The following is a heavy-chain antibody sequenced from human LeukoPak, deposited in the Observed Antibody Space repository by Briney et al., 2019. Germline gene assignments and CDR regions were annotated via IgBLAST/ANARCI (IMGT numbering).Heavy chain of an antibody. CDR1: GGSISSYY. CDR3: ARSGDIVVVPAAQFYFDY. Sequence: PSETLSLTRTVSGGSISSYYWSWIRQPPGQGLEWIGYIYYSGSTNYSPSIKSRVTIPVDTSKNRFSLKLSSVTAADTAVYYCARSGDIVVVPAAQFYFDYWGQGTLVTVSS. CDR2: IYYSGST. V-gene: IGHV4-59*01. D-gene: IGHD2-2*01. J-gene: IGHJ4*02.